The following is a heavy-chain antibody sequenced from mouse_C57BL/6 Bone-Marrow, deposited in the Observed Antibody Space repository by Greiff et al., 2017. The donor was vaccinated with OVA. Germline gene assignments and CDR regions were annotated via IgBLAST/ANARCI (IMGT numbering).Heavy chain of an antibody. CDR2: ISSGGDYI. CDR1: GFTFSSYA. Sequence: EVKVVESGEGLVKPGGSLKLSCAASGFTFSSYAMSWVRQTPEKRLEWVAYISSGGDYIYYADTVKGRFTISRDNARNTLYLQMSSLKSEDTAMYYCTREHYYGSSYNWYFDVWGTGTTVTVSS. D-gene: IGHD1-1*01. J-gene: IGHJ1*03. V-gene: IGHV5-9-1*02. CDR3: TREHYYGSSYNWYFDV.